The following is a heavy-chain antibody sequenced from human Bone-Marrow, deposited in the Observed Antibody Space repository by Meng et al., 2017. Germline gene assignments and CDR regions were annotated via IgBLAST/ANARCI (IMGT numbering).Heavy chain of an antibody. CDR1: GGSFSGYY. CDR3: ARVAYRWGGDCSYFDY. V-gene: IGHV4-34*01. CDR2: INHGGST. J-gene: IGHJ4*02. D-gene: IGHD2-21*02. Sequence: VQLQQWGAVLLKPSEALSLTCAVYGGSFSGYYWSWIRKPPGKGLEWIGEINHGGSTNYNPSLKSRVTISVDTSKSQFSLKLSSVTAADTAVYYCARVAYRWGGDCSYFDYWGQGTLVTVSS.